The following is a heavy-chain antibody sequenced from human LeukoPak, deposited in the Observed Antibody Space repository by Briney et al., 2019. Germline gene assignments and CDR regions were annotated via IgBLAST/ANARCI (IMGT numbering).Heavy chain of an antibody. CDR3: AKEQHQVRSTYYFGS. Sequence: GGSLRLSCAAAGFSFTLCGIHWVRQAPGKGLEWVTFIRNDGSDKYYADSVKGRFTISRANSKTILHLQINSLTTEDTAVYFCAKEQHQVRSTYYFGSWGQGTLVTVSS. J-gene: IGHJ4*02. CDR2: IRNDGSDK. CDR1: GFSFTLCG. D-gene: IGHD6-13*01. V-gene: IGHV3-30*02.